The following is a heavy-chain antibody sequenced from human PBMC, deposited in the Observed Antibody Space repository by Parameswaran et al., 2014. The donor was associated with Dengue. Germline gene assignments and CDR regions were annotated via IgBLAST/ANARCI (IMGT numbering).Heavy chain of an antibody. Sequence: WVRQAPGQGLEWMGIINPSGGSTSYGQKFQGRVTMTRDTSTSTAYMELSSLRSEDTAVYYCARGGAYCGGDCHDYWGQGTLVTVSS. D-gene: IGHD2-21*01. CDR3: ARGGAYCGGDCHDY. V-gene: IGHV1-46*01. J-gene: IGHJ4*02. CDR2: INPSGGST.